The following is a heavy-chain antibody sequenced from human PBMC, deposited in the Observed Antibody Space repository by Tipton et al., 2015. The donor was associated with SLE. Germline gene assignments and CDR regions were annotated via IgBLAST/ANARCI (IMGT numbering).Heavy chain of an antibody. V-gene: IGHV4-61*01. CDR3: ARTYYDILTGYPQDAFDI. D-gene: IGHD3-9*01. J-gene: IGHJ3*02. Sequence: TLSLTCSVSGYSISSGYYWGWIRQPPGKGLEWIGYIYYSGSTNYNPSLKSRVTISVDTSKNQFSLKLSSVTAADTAVYYCARTYYDILTGYPQDAFDIWGQGTMVTVSS. CDR1: GYSISSGYY. CDR2: IYYSGST.